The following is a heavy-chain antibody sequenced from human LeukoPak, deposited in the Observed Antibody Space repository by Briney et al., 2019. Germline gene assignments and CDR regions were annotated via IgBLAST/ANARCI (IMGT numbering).Heavy chain of an antibody. D-gene: IGHD6-19*01. CDR2: ISSSSSTI. V-gene: IGHV3-48*04. CDR3: ASERTVAGPFNTDY. Sequence: GGSLRLSCAASGFTFSSYGMNWVRQAPGKGLEWVSYISSSSSTIYYADSVKGRFTISRDNAKNSLYLQMNSLRAEDTAVYYCASERTVAGPFNTDYWGQGTLVTVSS. CDR1: GFTFSSYG. J-gene: IGHJ4*02.